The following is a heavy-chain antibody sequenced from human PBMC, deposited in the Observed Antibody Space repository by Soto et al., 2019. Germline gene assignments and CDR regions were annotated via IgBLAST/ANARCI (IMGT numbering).Heavy chain of an antibody. CDR1: GGSISSGDYY. V-gene: IGHV4-30-4*01. Sequence: QVQLQESGPGLVKPSQTLSLTCTVSGGSISSGDYYWSWIRQPPGKGLEWIGYIYYSGSTYYNPSLKSRVTISGDPSKNQFSLKLSSVTAADTAVYYCARVDDSSGYYLDYWGQGTLVTVSS. CDR3: ARVDDSSGYYLDY. D-gene: IGHD3-22*01. J-gene: IGHJ4*02. CDR2: IYYSGST.